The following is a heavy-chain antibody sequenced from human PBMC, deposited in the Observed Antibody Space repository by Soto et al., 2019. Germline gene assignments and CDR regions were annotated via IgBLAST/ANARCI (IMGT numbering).Heavy chain of an antibody. J-gene: IGHJ6*02. CDR3: AKETPPTQGEQQLYNYYYYGMDV. CDR2: ISYDGSNK. Sequence: GGSLRLSCAASGFTFSSYGMHWVRQAPGKGLEWVAVISYDGSNKYYADSVKGRFTISRDNSKNTLYLQMNSLRAEDTAVYYCAKETPPTQGEQQLYNYYYYGMDVWGQGTTVTVSS. CDR1: GFTFSSYG. D-gene: IGHD6-13*01. V-gene: IGHV3-30*18.